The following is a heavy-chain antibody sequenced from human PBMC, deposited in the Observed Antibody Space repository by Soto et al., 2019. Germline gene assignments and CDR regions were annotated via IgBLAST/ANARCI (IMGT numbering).Heavy chain of an antibody. Sequence: WGSLRLSCAASGFTFNSYAMSWVRQAPGKGLEWVSAISGSGGSTYYAASVKGRFTISRDNSKNTLYLQMNSLRAEDTAVYYCAKSPWSYYFDYWGQGTLVTVSS. CDR1: GFTFNSYA. J-gene: IGHJ4*02. CDR3: AKSPWSYYFDY. CDR2: ISGSGGST. V-gene: IGHV3-23*01. D-gene: IGHD2-8*01.